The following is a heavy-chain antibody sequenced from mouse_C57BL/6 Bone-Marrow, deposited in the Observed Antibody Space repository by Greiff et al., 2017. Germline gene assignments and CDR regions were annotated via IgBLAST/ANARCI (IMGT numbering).Heavy chain of an antibody. CDR2: IYPRSGNT. V-gene: IGHV1-81*01. CDR3: ARCDGPWFAY. Sequence: VKLQQSGAELARPGASVKLSCKASGYTFTSYGISWVKQRTGQGLEGIGEIYPRSGNTYYNEKFKGKATLTADKSSSTAYMELRSLTSEDSAVYFCARCDGPWFAYWGQGTLVTVSA. D-gene: IGHD2-3*01. J-gene: IGHJ3*01. CDR1: GYTFTSYG.